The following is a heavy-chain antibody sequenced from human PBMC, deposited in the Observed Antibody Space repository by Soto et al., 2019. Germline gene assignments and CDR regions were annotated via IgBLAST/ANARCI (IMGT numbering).Heavy chain of an antibody. CDR1: GGSFSGYY. J-gene: IGHJ1*01. D-gene: IGHD2-15*01. V-gene: IGHV4-34*01. Sequence: SETLSLTCAVYGGSFSGYYWSWIRQPPRKGLEWIGEINHSGSTNYNPSLKSRVTISVDTSKNQFSLKLSSVTAADTAVYYCARVPALKECSGGSCYGYFQHWGQGTLVTVSS. CDR2: INHSGST. CDR3: ARVPALKECSGGSCYGYFQH.